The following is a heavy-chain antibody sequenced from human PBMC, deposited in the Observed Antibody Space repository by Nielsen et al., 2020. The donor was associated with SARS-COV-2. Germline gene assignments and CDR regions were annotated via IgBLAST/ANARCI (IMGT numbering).Heavy chain of an antibody. D-gene: IGHD1-26*01. CDR2: ISYDGSNK. J-gene: IGHJ4*02. CDR3: AREGPLGATIDY. CDR1: GFTFSSYA. Sequence: GESLKISCAASGFTFSSYAMHWVRQAPGKGLEWVAVISYDGSNKYYADSVKGRFTISRDNSKNTLYLQMNSLRAEDTAVYYCAREGPLGATIDYWGQGTLVTVSS. V-gene: IGHV3-30*04.